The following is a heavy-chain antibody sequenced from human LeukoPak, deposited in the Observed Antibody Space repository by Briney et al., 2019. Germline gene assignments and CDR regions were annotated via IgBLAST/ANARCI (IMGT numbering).Heavy chain of an antibody. D-gene: IGHD2-15*01. CDR3: AREKWSRYYYGMDV. Sequence: GGSLRLSCAVSGSTFSNHWMGWVRQAPGKGLEWVANIKEDGSEKYYVDSVKGRFTISRDNAKNSLYLQMNSLRAEDTAVYYCAREKWSRYYYGMDVWGQGTTVTVSS. V-gene: IGHV3-7*04. CDR1: GSTFSNHW. CDR2: IKEDGSEK. J-gene: IGHJ6*02.